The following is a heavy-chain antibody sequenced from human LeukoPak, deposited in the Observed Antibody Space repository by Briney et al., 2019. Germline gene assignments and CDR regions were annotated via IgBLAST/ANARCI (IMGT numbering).Heavy chain of an antibody. D-gene: IGHD4-23*01. CDR2: IYYSGST. V-gene: IGHV4-59*08. CDR3: AGETTVDIGDTIDY. CDR1: GGSISSYY. Sequence: SETLSLTCTVSGGSISSYYWSWIRQPPGKGLEWIGYIYYSGSTNYNPSLKSRVTISVDTSKNQFSLKLSSVTAADTAVYYCAGETTVDIGDTIDYWGQGTLVTVSS. J-gene: IGHJ4*02.